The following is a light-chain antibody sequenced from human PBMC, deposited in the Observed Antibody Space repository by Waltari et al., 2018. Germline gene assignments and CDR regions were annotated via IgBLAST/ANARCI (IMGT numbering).Light chain of an antibody. Sequence: QAGLTQPPSVSKGLGQTATLTSTRDSNNVGNQGPAWLQQHHGRPPKLRSYRNNSRPSGISERVSATRSGNVASRTITGLPPEDDADYYCSAWHSRFSAHVCGTGTKVTAL. CDR3: SAWHSRFSAHV. CDR2: RNN. CDR1: SNNVGNQG. V-gene: IGLV10-54*04. J-gene: IGLJ1*01.